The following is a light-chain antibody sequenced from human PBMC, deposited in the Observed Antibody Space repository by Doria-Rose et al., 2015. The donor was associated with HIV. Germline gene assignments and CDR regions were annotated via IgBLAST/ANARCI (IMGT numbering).Light chain of an antibody. CDR3: QQYYDTPS. V-gene: IGKV4-1*01. J-gene: IGKJ3*01. CDR1: QSLLYTSKNY. Sequence: DIQVTQSPESLSMSLGERATLNCKSNQSLLYTSKNYLAWYQQKPGQPPKLLIYWASTRPSGVPARFSGSGSGTDFTLTISSLEAEDVAVYYCQQYYDTPSFGPGTTVDIK. CDR2: WAS.